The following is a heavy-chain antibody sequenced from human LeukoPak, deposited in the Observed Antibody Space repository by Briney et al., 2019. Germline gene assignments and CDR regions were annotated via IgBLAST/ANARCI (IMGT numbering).Heavy chain of an antibody. V-gene: IGHV3-30-3*01. CDR1: GFTFSSYA. D-gene: IGHD1-26*01. CDR3: ARGAEGGRGAFDI. CDR2: ISYDGSNK. Sequence: GRSLRLSCAASGFTFSSYAMHWVRQAPGKGLEWVAVISYDGSNKYYADSVKGRFTISRDNSKNTLYLQMNSLRAEDTAVYYCARGAEGGRGAFDIWGQGTMVTVSS. J-gene: IGHJ3*02.